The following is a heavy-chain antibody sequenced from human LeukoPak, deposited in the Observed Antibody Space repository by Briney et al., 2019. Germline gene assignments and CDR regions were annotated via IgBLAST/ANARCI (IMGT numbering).Heavy chain of an antibody. J-gene: IGHJ4*02. CDR2: IYHSGTT. V-gene: IGHV4-38-2*02. CDR3: VRRLICSGDNRYFDP. Sequence: TASETLSLTCTVSGFSISNGYYWGWIRQPPGKGLERIGNIYHSGTTYYNPSFKSRVTISVDTSKNQFSLELTSVTAADTAVYYCVRRLICSGDNRYFDPWGQGTLVTVSS. D-gene: IGHD2-15*01. CDR1: GFSISNGYY.